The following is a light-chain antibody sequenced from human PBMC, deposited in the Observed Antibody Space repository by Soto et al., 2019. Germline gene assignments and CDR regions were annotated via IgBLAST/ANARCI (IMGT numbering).Light chain of an antibody. J-gene: IGKJ5*01. CDR1: QSVSTY. Sequence: EIVLTQTPATLSLSPGERATLSCRAIQSVSTYLAWYQQRPGQAPRLLIYDASYRATDIPPRFSGSGSGTDFTLTISSLEPEDFAVYYCQQRRSWPPTIPFGQGTRLEIK. CDR3: QQRRSWPPTIP. CDR2: DAS. V-gene: IGKV3-11*01.